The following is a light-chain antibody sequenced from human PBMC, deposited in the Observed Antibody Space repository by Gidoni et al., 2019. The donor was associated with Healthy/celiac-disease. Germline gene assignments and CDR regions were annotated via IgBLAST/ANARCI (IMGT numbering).Light chain of an antibody. J-gene: IGKJ2*01. CDR3: QHSYSTPPYT. CDR1: QSISSY. CDR2: AAS. V-gene: IGKV1-39*01. Sequence: DIQMTQSPSSLSASVGDRVTITCRASQSISSYLNWYQQKPGKAPKLLIYAASSLQSGVPSRFSVSGSGTDFTLTISSLQPEDSATYYCQHSYSTPPYTCGQGTKLEIK.